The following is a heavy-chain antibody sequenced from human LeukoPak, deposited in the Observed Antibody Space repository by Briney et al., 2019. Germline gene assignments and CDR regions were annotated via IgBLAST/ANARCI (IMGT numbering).Heavy chain of an antibody. CDR1: GFTFSSYA. CDR3: ARDPWGYEQLAPDY. Sequence: PGRSLRLSCAASGFTFSSYAMHWVRQAPGKGLEWVAVISYDGSNKYYADSVKGRFTISRDNSKNTLYLQMNSLRAEDTAVYYCARDPWGYEQLAPDYWGQGTLVTVSS. J-gene: IGHJ4*02. D-gene: IGHD6-6*01. CDR2: ISYDGSNK. V-gene: IGHV3-30*04.